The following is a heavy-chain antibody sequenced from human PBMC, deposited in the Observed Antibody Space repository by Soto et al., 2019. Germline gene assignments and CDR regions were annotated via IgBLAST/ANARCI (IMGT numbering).Heavy chain of an antibody. CDR3: ASRSGRRQRLRTYYYYYMDV. CDR2: ISAYNGNT. J-gene: IGHJ6*03. Sequence: QVQLVQSGAEVKKPGASVKVSCKASGYTFTSYGISWVRQAPGQGLEWMGWISAYNGNTNYAQKLQGRVTMTTDTSTSTAYMELRSLRSDDTAVYYCASRSGRRQRLRTYYYYYMDVWGKGTTVTVSS. V-gene: IGHV1-18*01. CDR1: GYTFTSYG. D-gene: IGHD6-25*01.